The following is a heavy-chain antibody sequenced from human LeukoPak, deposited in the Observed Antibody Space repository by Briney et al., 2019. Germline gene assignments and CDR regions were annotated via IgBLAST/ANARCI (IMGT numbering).Heavy chain of an antibody. Sequence: PGGSLRLSCAASGFTFSSYEMNWVRQAPGKGLEWVSYISSSGSTIYYADSVKGRFTISRDNAKNSLYLQMNGLRAEDTAFYYCARDCTNGVCYPPTLFDYWGQGTLVTVSS. CDR1: GFTFSSYE. CDR2: ISSSGSTI. J-gene: IGHJ4*02. V-gene: IGHV3-48*03. CDR3: ARDCTNGVCYPPTLFDY. D-gene: IGHD2-8*01.